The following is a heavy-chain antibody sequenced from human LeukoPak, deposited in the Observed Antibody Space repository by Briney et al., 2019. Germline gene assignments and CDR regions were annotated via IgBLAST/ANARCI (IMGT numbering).Heavy chain of an antibody. V-gene: IGHV3-7*01. CDR1: GFTFSSYW. J-gene: IGHJ4*02. CDR3: ARGHYYGSGSCDY. CDR2: IKQDGSEK. D-gene: IGHD3-10*01. Sequence: GGSLRLSCAASGFTFSSYWMSWVRQAPGKGLEWVANIKQDGSEKYYVDSVKGRFTITRDNAKNSLYLQMNSLRAEDTAVYYCARGHYYGSGSCDYWGQGTLVTVSS.